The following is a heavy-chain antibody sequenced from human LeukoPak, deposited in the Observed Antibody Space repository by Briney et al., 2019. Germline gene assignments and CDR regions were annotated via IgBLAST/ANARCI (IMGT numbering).Heavy chain of an antibody. Sequence: GGSLRLSCAASGFTFSSYSMNWVRQAPGKGLEWVSSISSSSSYIYYADSVKGRFTISRDNAKNSLYLQMNSLRAEDTAVYYCARDYFGSGSYGIDYWGQGTLVTVSS. CDR3: ARDYFGSGSYGIDY. J-gene: IGHJ4*02. D-gene: IGHD3-10*01. CDR2: ISSSSSYI. V-gene: IGHV3-21*01. CDR1: GFTFSSYS.